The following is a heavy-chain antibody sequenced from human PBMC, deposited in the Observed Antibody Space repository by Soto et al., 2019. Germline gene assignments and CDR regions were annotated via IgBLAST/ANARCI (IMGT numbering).Heavy chain of an antibody. CDR3: ATKDYHDSSGYYYLGAFDI. CDR2: FDPEDGET. D-gene: IGHD3-22*01. V-gene: IGHV1-24*01. Sequence: VASVKVSCKVSGYTLTELSMHWVRQAPGKGLEWMGGFDPEDGETIYAQKFQGRVTMTEDTSTDTAYMELSSLRSEDTAVYYCATKDYHDSSGYYYLGAFDIWGQGTRVTVS. CDR1: GYTLTELS. J-gene: IGHJ3*02.